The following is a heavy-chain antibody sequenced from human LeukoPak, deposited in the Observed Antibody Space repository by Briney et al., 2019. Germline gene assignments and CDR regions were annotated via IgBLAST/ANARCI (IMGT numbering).Heavy chain of an antibody. D-gene: IGHD3-10*01. J-gene: IGHJ4*02. Sequence: GGTLRLSCAASGFTFSSYGMSWVRRAPGKGLEWDSAIRGSGGSTYYTDSVKGRFTISRDNSMNTLYLQMNSLRAEDTAVYYCAKRGTMVRGIILYHYFDYWGQGTLVTVSS. V-gene: IGHV3-23*01. CDR3: AKRGTMVRGIILYHYFDY. CDR2: IRGSGGST. CDR1: GFTFSSYG.